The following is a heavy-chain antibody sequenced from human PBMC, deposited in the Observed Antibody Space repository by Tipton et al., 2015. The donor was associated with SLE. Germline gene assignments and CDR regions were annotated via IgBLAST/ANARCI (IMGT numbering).Heavy chain of an antibody. CDR1: GYTFTSYG. CDR3: ARDGSNRGVDYYYYYGMDV. J-gene: IGHJ6*02. CDR2: ISAYNGNT. Sequence: QSGAEVKKPGASVKVSCKASGYTFTSYGISWVRQAPGQGLEWMGWISAYNGNTNYAQKLQGRVTMTTDTSTSTAYMGLRSLRSDDTAVYYCARDGSNRGVDYYYYYGMDVWGQGTTVTVSS. V-gene: IGHV1-18*01. D-gene: IGHD4-11*01.